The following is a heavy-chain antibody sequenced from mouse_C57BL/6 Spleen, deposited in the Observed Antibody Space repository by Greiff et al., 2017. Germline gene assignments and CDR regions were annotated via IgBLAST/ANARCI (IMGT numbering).Heavy chain of an antibody. CDR2: INPNYGTT. CDR1: GYSFTDYN. J-gene: IGHJ3*01. D-gene: IGHD1-1*01. V-gene: IGHV1-39*01. Sequence: EVQLQQSGPELVKPGASVKISCKASGYSFTDYNMNWVKQSNGKSLEWIGVINPNYGTTSYNQKFKGKATLTVDQSSSTAYMQLNSLTSEDSAVYYGAKPCYYDSSPLAYWGQGTLVTVSA. CDR3: AKPCYYDSSPLAY.